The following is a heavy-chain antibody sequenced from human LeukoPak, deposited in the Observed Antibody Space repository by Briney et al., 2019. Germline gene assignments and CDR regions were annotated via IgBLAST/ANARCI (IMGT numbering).Heavy chain of an antibody. CDR3: AAVSGPAYNYFDP. D-gene: IGHD1-20*01. CDR1: GFTXXSYG. V-gene: IGHV3-23*01. Sequence: SGFTXXSYGMSWVRQAPGKGLEWVSTITGSGGSTYLADSVKGRFTISRDNAKNSVYLQMNSLRADDTAVYYCAAVSGPAYNYFDPWGQGTLVTVSS. J-gene: IGHJ5*02. CDR2: ITGSGGST.